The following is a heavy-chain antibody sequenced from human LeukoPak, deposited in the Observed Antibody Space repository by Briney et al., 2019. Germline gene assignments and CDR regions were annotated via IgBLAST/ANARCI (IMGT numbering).Heavy chain of an antibody. CDR3: AREWNPSYYNYGVDV. Sequence: PGGSLRLSCAASGFTFSSYSMNWVRQAPGKGLEWVSSISSSSSYIYYADSVKGRFTISRDNAKNSLYLQMNSLRDEDTAVYYCAREWNPSYYNYGVDVWGQGTTVTVSS. CDR2: ISSSSSYI. CDR1: GFTFSSYS. V-gene: IGHV3-21*01. J-gene: IGHJ6*02. D-gene: IGHD1-1*01.